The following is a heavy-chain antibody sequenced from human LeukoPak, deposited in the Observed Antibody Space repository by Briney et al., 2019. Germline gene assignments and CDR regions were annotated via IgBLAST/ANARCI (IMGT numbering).Heavy chain of an antibody. J-gene: IGHJ4*02. CDR2: ISGSGGST. CDR1: GFTFSSNA. D-gene: IGHD2-2*01. V-gene: IGHV3-23*01. CDR3: AKVGVGYCSSTSCYGHDY. Sequence: PGGSLRLSCAASGFTFSSNAMSWVRQAPGKGLEWVSAISGSGGSTYYADSVKGRFTISRDNSKNTLYLQMNSLRAEDTAVYYCAKVGVGYCSSTSCYGHDYWGQGTLVTVSS.